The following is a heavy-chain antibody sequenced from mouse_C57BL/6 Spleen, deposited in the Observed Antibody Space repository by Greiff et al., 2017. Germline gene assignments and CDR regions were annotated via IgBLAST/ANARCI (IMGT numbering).Heavy chain of an antibody. CDR2: ILPGSGST. CDR1: GYTFTGYW. D-gene: IGHD2-4*01. Sequence: QVQLQQSGAELMKPGASVKLSCKATGYTFTGYWIEWVKQRPGHGLEWIGEILPGSGSTTYNEKFKGKATFTADTSSNTAYMQLSSLTTEDSAIYYCARGDYVYAMDYWGQGTSVTVSS. V-gene: IGHV1-9*01. J-gene: IGHJ4*01. CDR3: ARGDYVYAMDY.